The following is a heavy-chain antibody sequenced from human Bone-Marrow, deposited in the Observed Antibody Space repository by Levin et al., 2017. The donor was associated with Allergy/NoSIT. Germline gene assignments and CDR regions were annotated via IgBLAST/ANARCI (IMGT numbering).Heavy chain of an antibody. J-gene: IGHJ4*02. Sequence: SQTLSLTCAISGDTVSSNTDAWNWIRQSPSRGFEWLGRTYYRSKWFYDYAVSVIGRININPDTTKNQFSLQLNSVTPEDTAVYYCARGWALDWGQGTLVVVSS. V-gene: IGHV6-1*01. CDR3: ARGWALD. D-gene: IGHD1-26*01. CDR1: GDTVSSNTDA. CDR2: TYYRSKWFY.